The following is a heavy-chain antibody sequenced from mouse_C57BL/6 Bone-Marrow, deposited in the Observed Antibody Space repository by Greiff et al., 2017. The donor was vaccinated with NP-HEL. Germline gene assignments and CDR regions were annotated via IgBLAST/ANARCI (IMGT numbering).Heavy chain of an antibody. CDR2: ISNGGGST. V-gene: IGHV5-12*01. J-gene: IGHJ4*01. CDR3: ARHDYSHAMDY. D-gene: IGHD2-13*01. Sequence: EVKLMESGGGLVQPGGSLKLSCAASGFTFSDYYMYWVRQTPEKRLEWVAYISNGGGSTYYPDTVKGRFTISRDNAKNTLYLQMSRLKSEDTAMYYCARHDYSHAMDYWGQGTSVTVSS. CDR1: GFTFSDYY.